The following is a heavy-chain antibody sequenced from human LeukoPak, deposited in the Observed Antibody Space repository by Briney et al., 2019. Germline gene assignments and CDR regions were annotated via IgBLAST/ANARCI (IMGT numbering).Heavy chain of an antibody. CDR2: ISSSSSTI. Sequence: GSLRLSCAASGFTFSSYSMNWVRQAPGKGLEWVSYISSSSSTIYYADSVKGRFTISRDNAKNSLYLQMNSLRAEDTAVYYCARAHYYGSGSSFDYWGQGTLVTVSS. D-gene: IGHD3-10*01. CDR1: GFTFSSYS. CDR3: ARAHYYGSGSSFDY. V-gene: IGHV3-48*04. J-gene: IGHJ4*02.